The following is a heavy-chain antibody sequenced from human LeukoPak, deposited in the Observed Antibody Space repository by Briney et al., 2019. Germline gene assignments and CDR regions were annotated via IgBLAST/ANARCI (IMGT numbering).Heavy chain of an antibody. CDR3: ARSPSQYCSSTSCYTEPEYFQH. D-gene: IGHD2-2*02. V-gene: IGHV3-21*01. Sequence: GGSLRLSCAASGFIFSSYSMNWVRQAPGKGLEWVSSISSSSSYIYYADSVKGRFTISRDNAKNSLYLQMNSLRAEDTAVYYCARSPSQYCSSTSCYTEPEYFQHWGQGTLVTVSS. J-gene: IGHJ1*01. CDR2: ISSSSSYI. CDR1: GFIFSSYS.